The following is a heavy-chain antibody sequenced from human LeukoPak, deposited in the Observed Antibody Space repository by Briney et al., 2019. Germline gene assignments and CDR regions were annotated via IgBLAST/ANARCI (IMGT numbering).Heavy chain of an antibody. CDR2: INAGNGNT. Sequence: ASVKVSCKASGYTFTSYAMHWVRQAPGQRLEWMGWINAGNGNTKYSQKFQGRVTITRDTSASAAYMELSSLRSEDTAVYYCARDRGGEQWLAFYFGYWGQGTLVTVSS. CDR1: GYTFTSYA. CDR3: ARDRGGEQWLAFYFGY. D-gene: IGHD6-19*01. J-gene: IGHJ4*02. V-gene: IGHV1-3*01.